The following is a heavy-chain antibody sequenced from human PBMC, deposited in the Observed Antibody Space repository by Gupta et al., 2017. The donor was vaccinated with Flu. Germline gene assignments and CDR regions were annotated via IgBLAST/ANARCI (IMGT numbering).Heavy chain of an antibody. V-gene: IGHV4-59*01. D-gene: IGHD2-15*01. CDR2: IYYSGST. Sequence: QVQLQESGPGLVKPSETLSLTCTVSGGSISSYYWRWIRQPPGKGLEWIGYIYYSGSTNYNPSLKSRVTISVDTSKNQFSLKLSSVTAADTAVYYCARGSLGYCSGGSCYQPTYYYYGMDVWGQGTTVTVSS. CDR3: ARGSLGYCSGGSCYQPTYYYYGMDV. CDR1: GGSISSYY. J-gene: IGHJ6*02.